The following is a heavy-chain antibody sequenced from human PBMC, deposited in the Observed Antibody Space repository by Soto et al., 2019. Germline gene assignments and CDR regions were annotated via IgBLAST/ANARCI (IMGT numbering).Heavy chain of an antibody. CDR3: ARYRREAVAGYTLDN. V-gene: IGHV4-59*01. D-gene: IGHD6-13*01. J-gene: IGHJ4*02. CDR2: VYNSGST. CDR1: GGSISSNY. Sequence: PSETLSLTCTVSGGSISSNYWTWIRQPPGKGLEWIGYVYNSGSTNYNPSLKSRVTISEDTSKSQFSLKVNSMTAADTTVYYCARYRREAVAGYTLDNWGQGILVTVSS.